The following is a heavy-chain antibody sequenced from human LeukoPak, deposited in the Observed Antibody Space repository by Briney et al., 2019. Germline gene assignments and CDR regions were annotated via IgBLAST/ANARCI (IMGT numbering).Heavy chain of an antibody. Sequence: GGSLRLSCAASGFTFSSYSMNWVRQAPGKGLEWVSYISSSSTIYYADSVKGRFTISRDNAKNSLFLQMNSLRVEDTAIYYCTRVPYGDYWSSDYWGQGTLVTVSS. V-gene: IGHV3-48*04. D-gene: IGHD4-17*01. CDR1: GFTFSSYS. CDR2: ISSSSTI. CDR3: TRVPYGDYWSSDY. J-gene: IGHJ4*02.